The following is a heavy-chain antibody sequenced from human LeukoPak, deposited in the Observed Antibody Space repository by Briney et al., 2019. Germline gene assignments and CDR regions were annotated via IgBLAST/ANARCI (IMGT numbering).Heavy chain of an antibody. CDR2: ISAYNGDT. Sequence: GASVKVSCKASGFSFNRYGISWVRQAPGQGLEWMGWISAYNGDTNYAQKFQGRATMTTDTSTSTAYMELRSLISDDTAVYYCARDPSNSSGRYAYFDYWGQGTLVTVSS. CDR3: ARDPSNSSGRYAYFDY. D-gene: IGHD6-19*01. V-gene: IGHV1-18*01. J-gene: IGHJ4*02. CDR1: GFSFNRYG.